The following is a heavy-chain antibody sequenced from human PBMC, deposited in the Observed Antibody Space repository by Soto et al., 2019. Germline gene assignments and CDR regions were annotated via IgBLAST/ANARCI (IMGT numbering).Heavy chain of an antibody. CDR1: GYTFTDHA. Sequence: ASVKVSCKGSGYTFTDHAMHWVRQAPVQRPEWMGWINTAFATTKYSQRLEGRVTITRDTAATTVYMELSSLRSEDTAIYYCARDRSRAFDYWGQGALVTVSS. CDR2: INTAFATT. J-gene: IGHJ4*02. D-gene: IGHD6-13*01. CDR3: ARDRSRAFDY. V-gene: IGHV1-3*04.